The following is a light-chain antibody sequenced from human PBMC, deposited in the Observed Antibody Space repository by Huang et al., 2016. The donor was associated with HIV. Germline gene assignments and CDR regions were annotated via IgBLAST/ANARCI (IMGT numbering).Light chain of an antibody. CDR3: QQANSFPYT. J-gene: IGKJ2*01. V-gene: IGKV1-12*01. CDR2: ATS. Sequence: DIQLTQSPSSVSASVGDRVTITCRTSQGIGTWLAWYQQKPGKAPKLLIYATSSLQSGVPARFSGSGSGADFTLTISSLQPEDFATYYCQQANSFPYTFGQGTKLEIK. CDR1: QGIGTW.